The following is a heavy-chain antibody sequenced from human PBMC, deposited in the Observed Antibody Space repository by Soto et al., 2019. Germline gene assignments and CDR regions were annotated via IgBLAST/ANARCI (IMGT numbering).Heavy chain of an antibody. CDR2: IYRGGST. Sequence: EVQLVESGGGLIQPGGSLRLSCAASGFTVSSNNMSWVRQPPGRGLEWVSVIYRGGSTYYADSVKGRFTISRDNSKNTLYLQMNSLRAEDTAVYYCARDRVESGYPEYFQHWGQGTLVTVSS. CDR1: GFTVSSNN. V-gene: IGHV3-53*01. D-gene: IGHD3-22*01. CDR3: ARDRVESGYPEYFQH. J-gene: IGHJ1*01.